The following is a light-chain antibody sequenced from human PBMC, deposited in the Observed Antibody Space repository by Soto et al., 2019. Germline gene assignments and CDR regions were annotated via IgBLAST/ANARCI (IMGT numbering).Light chain of an antibody. Sequence: QSALTQPASVSGSPGQSITISCTGTSSDVGGYNLVSWYQQYPDKAPKLMIFDVNTRPSGVSNRFSGSKSGNTASLTISGLQDEDEADYYCSSYKSSSTLPYVFGTGTKLTV. CDR1: SSDVGGYNL. CDR3: SSYKSSSTLPYV. V-gene: IGLV2-14*01. J-gene: IGLJ1*01. CDR2: DVN.